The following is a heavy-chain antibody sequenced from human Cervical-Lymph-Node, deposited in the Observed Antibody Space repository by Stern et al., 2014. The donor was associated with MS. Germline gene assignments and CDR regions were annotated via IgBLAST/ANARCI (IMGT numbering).Heavy chain of an antibody. J-gene: IGHJ4*02. V-gene: IGHV5-51*01. D-gene: IGHD4-17*01. CDR2: IYPGDSNT. Sequence: EPLVESGAEVKKPGESLKISWKGSGYSFTANWITWVRQKPAKGLEWMGIIYPGDSNTRYSPSFQGQVTISADKSISTAYLQWSSLKASDTAMYYCARDYGDYAFDYWGQGTLVTVSS. CDR1: GYSFTANW. CDR3: ARDYGDYAFDY.